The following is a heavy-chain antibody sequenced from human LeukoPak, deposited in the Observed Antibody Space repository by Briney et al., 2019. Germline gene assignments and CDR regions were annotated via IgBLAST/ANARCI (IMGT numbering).Heavy chain of an antibody. J-gene: IGHJ4*02. D-gene: IGHD1-14*01. Sequence: ASVKVSCKASGYTFTGYYMHWVRQAPGQGLEWMGRINPNSGGTNYAQKFQGRVTMTRDTSISTAYMELSRLRSDDAAVYYCATFEAYNWNHDWGQGTLVTVSS. CDR2: INPNSGGT. V-gene: IGHV1-2*06. CDR3: ATFEAYNWNHD. CDR1: GYTFTGYY.